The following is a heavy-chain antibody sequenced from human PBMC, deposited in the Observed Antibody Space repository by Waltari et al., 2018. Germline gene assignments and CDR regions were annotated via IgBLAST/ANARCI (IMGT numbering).Heavy chain of an antibody. CDR3: ARVLTGYGSGRKSYYGMDV. CDR2: INRDGSST. V-gene: IGHV3-74*01. CDR1: GFTFSSYW. D-gene: IGHD3-10*01. J-gene: IGHJ6*02. Sequence: EVQLVESGGGLVQPGGSLRLSCAASGFTFSSYWMTWVRQAPGKGLVWVSRINRDGSSTSYADSVKGRFTISRDNAKNTLYLQMNSLRAEDTAVYYCARVLTGYGSGRKSYYGMDVWGQGTTVTVSS.